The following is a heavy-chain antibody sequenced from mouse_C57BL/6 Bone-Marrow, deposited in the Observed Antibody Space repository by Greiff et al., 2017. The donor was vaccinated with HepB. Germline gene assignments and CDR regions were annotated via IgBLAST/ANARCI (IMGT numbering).Heavy chain of an antibody. D-gene: IGHD1-1*01. CDR3: AREVDYGSSLVYFDY. Sequence: ESGPGLVKPSQSLSLTCSVTGYSITSGYYWNWIRQFPGNKLEWMGYISYDGSNNYNPSLKNRISITRDTSKNQFFLKLNSVTTEDTATYYCAREVDYGSSLVYFDYWGQGTTLTVSS. V-gene: IGHV3-6*01. J-gene: IGHJ2*01. CDR1: GYSITSGYY. CDR2: ISYDGSN.